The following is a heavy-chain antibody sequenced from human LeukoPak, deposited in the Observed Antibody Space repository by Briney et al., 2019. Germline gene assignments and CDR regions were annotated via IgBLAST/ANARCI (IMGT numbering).Heavy chain of an antibody. Sequence: PGGSLRLSCSASGFIPRSHAMHWVRPAPGKGLEYVSRISDNGGSTYYADSVKGRFTISRDNSKNTLYLQMSSLRAVDTAVYYCVKDNEAGGSPFDRWGQGTLVTVSS. CDR2: ISDNGGST. CDR3: VKDNEAGGSPFDR. CDR1: GFIPRSHA. V-gene: IGHV3-64D*06. J-gene: IGHJ4*02. D-gene: IGHD1-1*01.